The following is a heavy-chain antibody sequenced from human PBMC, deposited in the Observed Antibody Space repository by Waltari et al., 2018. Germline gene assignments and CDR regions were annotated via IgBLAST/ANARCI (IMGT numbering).Heavy chain of an antibody. V-gene: IGHV3-7*01. J-gene: IGHJ4*02. Sequence: EVQLVESGGGLVQPGGSLRLSCAASGFTFSSYWMSWVRQAPGKGLEWVAKIKQDGSEKYYVDSVKGRFTISRDNAKNSLYLQMNSLRAEDTAVYYCARGKAAAGPYYFDYWGQGTLVTVSS. CDR3: ARGKAAAGPYYFDY. D-gene: IGHD6-13*01. CDR1: GFTFSSYW. CDR2: IKQDGSEK.